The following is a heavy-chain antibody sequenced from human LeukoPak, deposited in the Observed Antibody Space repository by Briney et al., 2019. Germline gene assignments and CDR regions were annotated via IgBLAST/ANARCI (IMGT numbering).Heavy chain of an antibody. J-gene: IGHJ4*02. CDR3: ARGDTTVTRHFDY. CDR1: GFTFSSYT. V-gene: IGHV3-21*04. Sequence: GGSLRLSCAASGFTFSSYTMNWVRQAPGKGLEWVSCISSNSDYIFYADSLKGRVTISRDNAKNSLYLQMNSLRAEDAAIYYCARGDTTVTRHFDYWGQGTLVTVSS. D-gene: IGHD4-17*01. CDR2: ISSNSDYI.